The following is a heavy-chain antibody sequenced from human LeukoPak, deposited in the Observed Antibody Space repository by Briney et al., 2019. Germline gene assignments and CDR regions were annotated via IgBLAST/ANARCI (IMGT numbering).Heavy chain of an antibody. CDR1: GFTFSSYG. CDR2: IRYDGSNK. J-gene: IGHJ4*02. CDR3: AKDPGPYDSSGYHDY. V-gene: IGHV3-30*02. D-gene: IGHD3-22*01. Sequence: PGGSLRPSCAASGFTFSSYGMHWVRQAPGKGLEWVAFIRYDGSNKYYADSVKGRFTISRDNSKNTLYLQMNSLRAEDTAVYYCAKDPGPYDSSGYHDYWGQGTLVTVSS.